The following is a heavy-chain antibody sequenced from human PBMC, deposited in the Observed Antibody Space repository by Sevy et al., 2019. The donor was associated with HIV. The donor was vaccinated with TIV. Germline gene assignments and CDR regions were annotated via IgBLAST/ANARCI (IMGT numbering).Heavy chain of an antibody. D-gene: IGHD2-2*01. Sequence: GGSLRLSCAASGFTFSDYYMSWIRQAPGKGLEWVSYISSSGSTIYYADSVKGRFTISRDNAKNSLYLQMNSLRAEETAVYYCASSRYCSSTSCHRHYYYYGMDVWGQGTTVTVSS. CDR1: GFTFSDYY. V-gene: IGHV3-11*01. J-gene: IGHJ6*02. CDR2: ISSSGSTI. CDR3: ASSRYCSSTSCHRHYYYYGMDV.